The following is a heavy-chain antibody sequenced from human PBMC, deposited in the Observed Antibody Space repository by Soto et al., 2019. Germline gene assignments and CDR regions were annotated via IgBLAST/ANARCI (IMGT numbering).Heavy chain of an antibody. CDR1: GFTFSSYS. CDR2: ISSSSSTI. Sequence: GGSLRLSCAASGFTFSSYSMNWVRQAPGKGLEWVSYISSSSSTIYYADSVKGGFTISRDNAKNSLYLQMNSLRDEDTAVYYCASYDYVWGSYRYTALDYWGQGTLVTVSS. V-gene: IGHV3-48*02. J-gene: IGHJ4*02. CDR3: ASYDYVWGSYRYTALDY. D-gene: IGHD3-16*02.